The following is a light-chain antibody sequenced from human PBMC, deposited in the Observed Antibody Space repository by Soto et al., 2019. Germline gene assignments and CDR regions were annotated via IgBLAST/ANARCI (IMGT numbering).Light chain of an antibody. Sequence: DIVLTQSPGALSLSPGERATLSCRASQSVSSSYLAWYQQKPAQAPRLLIFGASNRATGMPDRFSGSGSGTDFTLTISRLEPEDFAVYYCQLYDTSPPGYTFGQGTKLEIK. CDR2: GAS. V-gene: IGKV3-20*01. CDR1: QSVSSSY. CDR3: QLYDTSPPGYT. J-gene: IGKJ2*01.